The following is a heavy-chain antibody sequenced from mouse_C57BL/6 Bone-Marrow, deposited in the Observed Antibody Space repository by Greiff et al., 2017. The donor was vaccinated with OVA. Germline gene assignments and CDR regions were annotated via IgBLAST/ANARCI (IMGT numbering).Heavy chain of an antibody. CDR1: GYTFTSYW. V-gene: IGHV1-50*01. CDR2: IDPSDSYT. D-gene: IGHD2-2*01. J-gene: IGHJ3*01. CDR3: ARYAGYDTWFAY. Sequence: VQLQQPGAELVKPGASVKLSCKASGYTFTSYWMQWVKQRPGQGLEWIGEIDPSDSYTNYNQKFKGKATLTVDTSSSTAYMQLSSLTSEDSAVYSCARYAGYDTWFAYWGQGTLVTVSA.